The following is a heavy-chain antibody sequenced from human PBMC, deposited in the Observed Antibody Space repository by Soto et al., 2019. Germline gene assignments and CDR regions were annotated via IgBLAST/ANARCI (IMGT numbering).Heavy chain of an antibody. CDR3: AKDRRVGASQYYFDY. V-gene: IGHV3-30*18. CDR1: GFTFSSYG. CDR2: ISYDGSNK. J-gene: IGHJ4*02. D-gene: IGHD1-26*01. Sequence: QTGGSLRLSCAASGFTFSSYGMHWVRQAPGKGLEWVAVISYDGSNKYYADSVKGRFTISRDNSRNTLYLQMNSLRAEDTAVYYCAKDRRVGASQYYFDYWGQGTLVTVSS.